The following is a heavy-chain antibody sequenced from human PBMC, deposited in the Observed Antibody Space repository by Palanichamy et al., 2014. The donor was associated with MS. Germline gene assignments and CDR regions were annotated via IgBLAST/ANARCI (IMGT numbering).Heavy chain of an antibody. V-gene: IGHV1-18*04. Sequence: QVQLVQSGAEVKEPGVSVRVSCKASGYTFSSYGISWARQAPGQGLEWMGWVSTYNGNTKYAQKFQDRVTMTTDTSTTTAHMDLRSLRSDDSAVYFCARDIGPVPGDYYYGLDVWGQGTTVTVSS. J-gene: IGHJ6*02. D-gene: IGHD3-10*01. CDR1: GYTFSSYG. CDR3: ARDIGPVPGDYYYGLDV. CDR2: VSTYNGNT.